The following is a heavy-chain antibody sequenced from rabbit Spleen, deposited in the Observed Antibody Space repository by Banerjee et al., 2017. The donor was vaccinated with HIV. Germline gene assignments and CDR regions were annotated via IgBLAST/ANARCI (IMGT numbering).Heavy chain of an antibody. CDR3: ARGSATMTMVITGYYFNL. CDR1: GVSFSSSSY. V-gene: IGHV1S40*01. J-gene: IGHJ4*01. D-gene: IGHD2-1*01. CDR2: IYDSNSAST. Sequence: QSLEESGGDLVKPGASLTLTCTASGVSFSSSSYMCWVRQAPGKGLEWIACIYDSNSASTKYASGAKGRFTISKTSSTTVTLQMTSLTVADTATYFCARGSATMTMVITGYYFNLWGPGTLVTVS.